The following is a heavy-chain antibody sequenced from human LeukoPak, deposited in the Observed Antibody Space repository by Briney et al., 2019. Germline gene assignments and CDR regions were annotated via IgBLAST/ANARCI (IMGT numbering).Heavy chain of an antibody. CDR2: IYYSGST. CDR3: ARVPGGWFGELLFDY. D-gene: IGHD3-10*01. J-gene: IGHJ4*02. CDR1: GGSISSYY. Sequence: LSETLSLTCTVSGGSISSYYWSWIRQPPGKGLEWIGYIYYSGSTNYNPSLKSRVTISVDTCKNQFSLKLSSVTAADTAVYYCARVPGGWFGELLFDYWGQGTLVTVSS. V-gene: IGHV4-59*01.